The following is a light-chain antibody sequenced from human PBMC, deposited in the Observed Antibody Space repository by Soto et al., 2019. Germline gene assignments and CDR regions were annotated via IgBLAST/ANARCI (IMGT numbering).Light chain of an antibody. CDR2: SDD. J-gene: IGLJ3*02. V-gene: IGLV1-44*01. CDR1: SSNIGSNA. Sequence: QSALTQPLSASGTPGQRVTISCSGSSSNIGSNAVSWYQHFPGTAPKVLIYSDDQRPSGVPDRFSGSKSGTSASLAISGLQAEDEADYFCAAWGDSLNTWVFGGGTKVTVL. CDR3: AAWGDSLNTWV.